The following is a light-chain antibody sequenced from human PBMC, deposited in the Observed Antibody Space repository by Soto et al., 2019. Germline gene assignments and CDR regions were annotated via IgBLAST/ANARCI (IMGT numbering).Light chain of an antibody. J-gene: IGLJ2*01. CDR1: RGSIASNY. Sequence: NFMLTQPHSVSESPGKTVTISCTRSRGSIASNYVQWYQQRPGSAPTTVIYEDNQRPSGVPDRFSGSIDSSSNSASLTISGLKTEYEADYYCQSYDSSNLVVFGGGTKVTVL. CDR3: QSYDSSNLVV. V-gene: IGLV6-57*04. CDR2: EDN.